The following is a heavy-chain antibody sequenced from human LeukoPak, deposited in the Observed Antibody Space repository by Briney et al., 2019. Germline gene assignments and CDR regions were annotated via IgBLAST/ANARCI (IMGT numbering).Heavy chain of an antibody. Sequence: GGTLRLSCAASGFTFSSYGMSWVRQAPGKGLEWVSAISGSGGSTYYADSVKGRFTISRDNSKNTLYLQMNSLRAEDTAVYYCAKEGAGYYGSGSSFDYWGQGTLVTVSS. CDR2: ISGSGGST. D-gene: IGHD3-10*01. V-gene: IGHV3-23*01. CDR1: GFTFSSYG. CDR3: AKEGAGYYGSGSSFDY. J-gene: IGHJ4*02.